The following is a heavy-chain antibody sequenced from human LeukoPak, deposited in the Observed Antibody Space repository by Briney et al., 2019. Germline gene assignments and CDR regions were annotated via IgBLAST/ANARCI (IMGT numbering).Heavy chain of an antibody. Sequence: GGSLTLSCSASGFTFSSYAMHWVRQAPGKGLEYVSAISSIGGSTYYADSVKGRFTISRDNSKNTLYLKMSSLRAGDTAVYYCAREGVPLKIAARPQKDLDGMDVWGQGTTVTVSS. CDR3: AREGVPLKIAARPQKDLDGMDV. CDR1: GFTFSSYA. J-gene: IGHJ6*02. D-gene: IGHD6-6*01. V-gene: IGHV3-64D*06. CDR2: ISSIGGST.